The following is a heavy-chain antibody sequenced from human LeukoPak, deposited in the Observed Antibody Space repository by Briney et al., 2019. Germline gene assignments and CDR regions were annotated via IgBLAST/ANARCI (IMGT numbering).Heavy chain of an antibody. J-gene: IGHJ4*02. Sequence: PETLSLTCVVYGGSFSGYYWSWIRQPPGKGLEWIGEINHSGSTNYNPSLKSRVTISVDTSKNQFSLKLSSVTAADTAVYYCARLQWLVRFDYWGQGTLVTVSS. CDR2: INHSGST. CDR3: ARLQWLVRFDY. D-gene: IGHD6-19*01. CDR1: GGSFSGYY. V-gene: IGHV4-34*01.